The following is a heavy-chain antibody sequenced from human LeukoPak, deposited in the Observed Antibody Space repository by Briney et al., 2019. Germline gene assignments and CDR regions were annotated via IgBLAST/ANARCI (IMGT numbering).Heavy chain of an antibody. Sequence: GASVKVSCKASGYSFTSYYMHWVRQAPGQGLEWMGGIIPIFGTANYAQKFQGRVTITADESTSTAYMELSSLRSEDTAVYYCARNIWFGELPHYYYYYMDVWGKGTTVTISS. D-gene: IGHD3-10*01. J-gene: IGHJ6*03. V-gene: IGHV1-69*13. CDR3: ARNIWFGELPHYYYYYMDV. CDR2: IIPIFGTA. CDR1: GYSFTSYY.